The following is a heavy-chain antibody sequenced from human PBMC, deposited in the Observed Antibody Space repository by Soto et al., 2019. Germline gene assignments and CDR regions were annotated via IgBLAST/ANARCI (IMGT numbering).Heavy chain of an antibody. D-gene: IGHD2-2*01. CDR3: ARSQGSSTSLEIYYYYYYGMDV. CDR1: GGTFSSYA. J-gene: IGHJ6*02. CDR2: IIPISGTA. V-gene: IGHV1-69*01. Sequence: QVQLVQSGAEVKKPGSSVKVSCKASGGTFSSYAISWVRQAPGQGLEWMGGIIPISGTANYAQKFQGRVTITADESTSTAYMELSSLRSEDTAVCYCARSQGSSTSLEIYYYYYYGMDVWGQGTTVTVSS.